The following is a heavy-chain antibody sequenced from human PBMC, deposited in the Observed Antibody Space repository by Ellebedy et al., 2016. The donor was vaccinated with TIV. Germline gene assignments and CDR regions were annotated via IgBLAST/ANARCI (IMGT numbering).Heavy chain of an antibody. V-gene: IGHV3-53*01. CDR3: ARARGWYGSDGMDV. J-gene: IGHJ6*04. D-gene: IGHD6-19*01. CDR2: IYGGGNT. CDR1: GFTVSSNY. Sequence: GESLKISCAASGFTVSSNYMSWVRRAPGQGLGWVSVIYGGGNTDYAEHVEGRFTISRDNSKNTVYLQMNSLRAEDTAVYYCARARGWYGSDGMDVWGKGTTVTVSS.